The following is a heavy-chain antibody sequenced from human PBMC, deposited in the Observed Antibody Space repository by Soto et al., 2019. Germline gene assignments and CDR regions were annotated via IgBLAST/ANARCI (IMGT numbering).Heavy chain of an antibody. CDR1: GFTFSSYW. CDR3: AREKSGSFDY. CDR2: IRQDGSDK. V-gene: IGHV3-7*01. Sequence: EVQLVESGGGLVQPGGSLRLSCAASGFTFSSYWMSWVRQAPGKGLEWVAKIRQDGSDKYYVDSVRGRFTITRDNAKNSLYLQMNSLRAEDTAVYYCAREKSGSFDYWGQGTLVTVSS. J-gene: IGHJ4*02.